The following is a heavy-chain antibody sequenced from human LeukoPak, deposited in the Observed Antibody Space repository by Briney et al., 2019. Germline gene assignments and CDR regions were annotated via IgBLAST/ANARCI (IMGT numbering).Heavy chain of an antibody. CDR1: GFTFRNYA. D-gene: IGHD2-21*01. J-gene: IGHJ4*02. V-gene: IGHV3-23*01. CDR2: ISGSASDT. CDR3: AKDGED. Sequence: PGGSLRLSCVASGFTFRNYAMSWVRQAPGKGLESVSTISGSASDTHYADSVKGRFAISRDNSKNTLYLHMDSLRADDTAVYYCAKDGEDWGRGTLVTVSS.